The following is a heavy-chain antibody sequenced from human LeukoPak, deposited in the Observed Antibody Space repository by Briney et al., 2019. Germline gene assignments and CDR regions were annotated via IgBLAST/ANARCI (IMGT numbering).Heavy chain of an antibody. CDR1: GFTFSSYG. J-gene: IGHJ4*02. V-gene: IGHV3-30*18. D-gene: IGHD3-10*01. CDR2: ISYDGSNK. Sequence: PGRSLRLSCAASGFTFSSYGMHWVRQAPGKGLEWVAVISYDGSNKYYADSVKGRFTISRDNSKNTLYLQMNSLRAEDTAVYYCAKDPPHHYGSGSYPYYWGQGTLVTVSS. CDR3: AKDPPHHYGSGSYPYY.